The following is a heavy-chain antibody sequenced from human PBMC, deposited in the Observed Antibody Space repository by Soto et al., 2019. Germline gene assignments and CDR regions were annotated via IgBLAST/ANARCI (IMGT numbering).Heavy chain of an antibody. J-gene: IGHJ4*02. CDR2: IKSKTDSGTT. Sequence: PGGSLRLSCAASGFTFSNAWMSWVRQAPGKGLEWVGRIKSKTDSGTTDYAAPVKGRFTISRDDSKNTLYLQMTSLKNEGTAVYYCTTGGRPLRASVFDYWGQGTLVTVSS. CDR1: GFTFSNAW. D-gene: IGHD4-17*01. CDR3: TTGGRPLRASVFDY. V-gene: IGHV3-15*01.